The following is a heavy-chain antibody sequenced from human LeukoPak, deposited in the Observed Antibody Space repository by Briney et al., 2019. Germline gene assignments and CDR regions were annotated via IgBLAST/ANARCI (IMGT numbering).Heavy chain of an antibody. V-gene: IGHV4-39*01. CDR1: GGSISSYY. CDR2: VYYSGST. Sequence: KPSETLSITCTVSGGSISSYYWGWIRQPPGKGLEWIGSVYYSGSTYYNPSLKSRVTISVDTSKNQFSLKLSSVTAADTAVYYCARQYIWVRGVTYYYYYMDVWGIGTTVTISS. D-gene: IGHD3-10*01. J-gene: IGHJ6*03. CDR3: ARQYIWVRGVTYYYYYMDV.